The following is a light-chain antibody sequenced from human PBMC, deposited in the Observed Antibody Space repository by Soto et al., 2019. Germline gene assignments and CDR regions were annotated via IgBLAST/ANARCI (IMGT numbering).Light chain of an antibody. CDR1: GSNIGTNT. Sequence: QLVLTQPPSASGTPGRRVTISCSGSGSNIGTNTVNWYQQLPGTAPKLLIYTNNQRPSGVPDRFSGSKSGTSASLAISGLQSEDEADYYCAAWDDSLNGYVFGPGTKVTVL. J-gene: IGLJ1*01. V-gene: IGLV1-44*01. CDR2: TNN. CDR3: AAWDDSLNGYV.